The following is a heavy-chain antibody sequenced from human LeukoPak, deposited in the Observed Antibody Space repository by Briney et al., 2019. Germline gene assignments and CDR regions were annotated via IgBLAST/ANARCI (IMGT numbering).Heavy chain of an antibody. D-gene: IGHD3-22*01. CDR3: ARAGLDYYDSSGSDY. CDR1: GGSISSSNW. V-gene: IGHV4-4*02. CDR2: ISHSGST. Sequence: SETLSLTCAVSGGSISSSNWWSWVRQPPGRGLEWIGDISHSGSTNYNPSLKSRVTLSVDNSKNQFSLKLTSVTAADTAVYYCARAGLDYYDSSGSDYWGQGTLVTVSS. J-gene: IGHJ4*02.